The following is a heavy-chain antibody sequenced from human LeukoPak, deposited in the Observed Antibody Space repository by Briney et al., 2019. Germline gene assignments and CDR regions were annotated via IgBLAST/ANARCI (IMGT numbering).Heavy chain of an antibody. D-gene: IGHD4-23*01. Sequence: GGSLRLSCEVSGFTFSDHYMSWIRQAPGKRLEWVSYISSGSTYTNYADSVEGRFTISRDNAKNSLYLQMNSLRAKDTAVYYCARGDYGGDYFDYWGQGTLVTVSS. CDR3: ARGDYGGDYFDY. CDR2: ISSGSTYT. CDR1: GFTFSDHY. J-gene: IGHJ4*02. V-gene: IGHV3-11*05.